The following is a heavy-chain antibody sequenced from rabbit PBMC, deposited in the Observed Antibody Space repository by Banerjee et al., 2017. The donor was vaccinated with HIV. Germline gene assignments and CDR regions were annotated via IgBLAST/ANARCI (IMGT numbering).Heavy chain of an antibody. CDR2: IYAGSGSI. J-gene: IGHJ4*01. Sequence: QSLDESGGDLVKPGASLTLTCTATGFTISSYYYMCWVRQAPGKGLEWIGCIYAGSGSIYYASWAKGRFTISKASSTTVTLQLTSLTAADTATYFCARDLPDIVGWNFGWWGPGTLVTVS. CDR1: GFTISSYYY. CDR3: ARDLPDIVGWNFGW. D-gene: IGHD4-1*01. V-gene: IGHV1S40*01.